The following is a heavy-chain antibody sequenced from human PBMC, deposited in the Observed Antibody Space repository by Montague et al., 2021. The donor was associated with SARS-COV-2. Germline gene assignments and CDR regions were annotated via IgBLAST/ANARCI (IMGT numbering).Heavy chain of an antibody. CDR2: VYYSGST. Sequence: SETLSLTCTVSGDSISIYYWSWIRQPPGKGLEWIGYVYYSGSTNYNPSLKSRVTISVGTSKNQFSLKLSSVTAADTAVYYCAREDRWNWFDPWGQGTLVIVSS. CDR3: AREDRWNWFDP. CDR1: GDSISIYY. V-gene: IGHV4-59*13. J-gene: IGHJ5*02. D-gene: IGHD5-24*01.